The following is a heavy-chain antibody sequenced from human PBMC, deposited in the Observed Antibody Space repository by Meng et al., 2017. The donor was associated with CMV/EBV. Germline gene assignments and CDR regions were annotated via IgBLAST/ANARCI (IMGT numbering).Heavy chain of an antibody. D-gene: IGHD2-2*01. Sequence: ASVKVSCKASGYTFTSYGISWVRQAPGQGLEWMGWISAYNGNTNYAQKLQGRVTMTTDTSTSTACMELRSLRSDDTAVYYCARVRDIVVVPAAKRQPYYYYGMDVWGQGTTVTVSS. J-gene: IGHJ6*02. V-gene: IGHV1-18*01. CDR1: GYTFTSYG. CDR3: ARVRDIVVVPAAKRQPYYYYGMDV. CDR2: ISAYNGNT.